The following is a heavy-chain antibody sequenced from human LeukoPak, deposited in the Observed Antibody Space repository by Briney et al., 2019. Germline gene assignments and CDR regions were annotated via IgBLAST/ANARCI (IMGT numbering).Heavy chain of an antibody. D-gene: IGHD3-10*01. Sequence: GGSLRLSCAASGFTFSSYAMHWVRQAPGKGLEWVAVISYDGSNKYYADSVKGRFTISRDNSKNTLYLQMNSLRDEDTAVYYCARGSHYFDYWGQGTLATVSS. CDR1: GFTFSSYA. V-gene: IGHV3-30-3*01. CDR3: ARGSHYFDY. CDR2: ISYDGSNK. J-gene: IGHJ4*02.